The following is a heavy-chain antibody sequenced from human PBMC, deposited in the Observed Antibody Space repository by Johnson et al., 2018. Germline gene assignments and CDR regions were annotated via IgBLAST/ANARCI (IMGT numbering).Heavy chain of an antibody. Sequence: EVQLVESGGGLVQPGGSLRLSCAASGFTVSSNYMSWVRQAPGKGLEWVSVIYSVGSTYYADSVKGRFTISRDNSKNTLYLQMTSLRAEETAVYYCARDSPPYYMDVWGKGTTVTVSS. CDR1: GFTVSSNY. J-gene: IGHJ6*03. CDR2: IYSVGST. CDR3: ARDSPPYYMDV. V-gene: IGHV3-66*02.